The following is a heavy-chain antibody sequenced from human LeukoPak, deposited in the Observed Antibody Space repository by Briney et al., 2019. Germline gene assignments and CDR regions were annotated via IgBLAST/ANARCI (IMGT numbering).Heavy chain of an antibody. V-gene: IGHV3-23*01. Sequence: GGSLRLSCAASGFTFSSYAMTWVRQAPGKGLEWVSVIVGSGSTTYYADSVKGRFTISRDNSKNTLYLQMNSLGAEDRAVYYCAKTSGYYDYWGQGTLVTVSS. CDR3: AKTSGYYDY. D-gene: IGHD2-8*02. CDR2: IVGSGSTT. J-gene: IGHJ4*02. CDR1: GFTFSSYA.